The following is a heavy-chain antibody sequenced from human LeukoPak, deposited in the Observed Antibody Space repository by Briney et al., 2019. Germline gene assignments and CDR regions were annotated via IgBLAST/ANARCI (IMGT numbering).Heavy chain of an antibody. J-gene: IGHJ4*02. CDR1: GVSISSSSYY. Sequence: PSETLSLTCTVSGVSISSSSYYWGWIRQPPGKGLEWIGSIYYSGSTYYHPSLNSRVTISVDRSKNQFSLKLSSVTAADTAVYYCARDGGSGWHFDYWGQGTLVTVSS. CDR3: ARDGGSGWHFDY. V-gene: IGHV4-39*07. CDR2: IYYSGST. D-gene: IGHD6-19*01.